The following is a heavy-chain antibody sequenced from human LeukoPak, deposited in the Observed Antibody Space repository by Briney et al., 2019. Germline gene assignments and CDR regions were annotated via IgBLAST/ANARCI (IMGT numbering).Heavy chain of an antibody. CDR3: ARDPGIAAAGLKGPNVS. CDR1: GYTFTSYG. D-gene: IGHD6-25*01. J-gene: IGHJ5*02. Sequence: ASVKVSCKASGYTFTSYGISWVRQAPGQGLEWMGWISAYNGNTNYAQKLQGRVTMTTDTSTSTAYMELRSLRSDDTAVYYCARDPGIAAAGLKGPNVSWGEGTLVTVSS. V-gene: IGHV1-18*01. CDR2: ISAYNGNT.